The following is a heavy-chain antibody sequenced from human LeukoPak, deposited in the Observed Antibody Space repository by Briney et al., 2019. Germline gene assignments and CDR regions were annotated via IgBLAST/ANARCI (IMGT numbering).Heavy chain of an antibody. CDR3: ARDYDSSGYLGVGDAFDI. CDR2: INWNGGST. V-gene: IGHV3-20*01. D-gene: IGHD3-22*01. J-gene: IGHJ3*02. Sequence: GGSLRLSCAASGFTFDDYGMSWVRQAPGKGPEWVSGINWNGGSTGYADSVKGRFTISRDNAKNSLYLQMNSLRAEDTALYHCARDYDSSGYLGVGDAFDIWGQGTMVTVSS. CDR1: GFTFDDYG.